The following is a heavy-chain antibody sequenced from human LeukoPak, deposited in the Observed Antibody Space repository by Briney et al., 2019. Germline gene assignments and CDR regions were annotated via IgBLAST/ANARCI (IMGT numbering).Heavy chain of an antibody. CDR1: GDSISTNY. CDR2: INHSGST. D-gene: IGHD6-13*01. V-gene: IGHV4-34*01. Sequence: SETLSLTCTVSGDSISTNYWNWIRQPPGKGLEWIGEINHSGSTNYNPSLKSRVTISVDTSKNQFSLKLSSVTAADTAVYYCARGVRYSSSWSDKIDYWGQGTLVTVSS. J-gene: IGHJ4*02. CDR3: ARGVRYSSSWSDKIDY.